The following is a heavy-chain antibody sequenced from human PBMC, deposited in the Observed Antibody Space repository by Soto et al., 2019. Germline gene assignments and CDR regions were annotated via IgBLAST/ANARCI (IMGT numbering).Heavy chain of an antibody. CDR2: IYYSGST. CDR1: GGSISSYY. V-gene: IGHV4-59*08. J-gene: IGHJ4*02. D-gene: IGHD6-19*01. Sequence: QVQLQESGPGLVKPSETLSLTCTVSGGSISSYYWRWIRQPPGKGLEWIGYIYYSGSTNYNPSLRSRVTISVDTSKNQFSLKLSSVTTADTAVYYCARHGYSSGWYYFDYWGQGTLVTVSS. CDR3: ARHGYSSGWYYFDY.